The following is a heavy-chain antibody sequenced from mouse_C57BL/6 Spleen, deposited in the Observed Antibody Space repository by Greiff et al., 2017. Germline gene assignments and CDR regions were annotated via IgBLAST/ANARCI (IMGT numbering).Heavy chain of an antibody. V-gene: IGHV5-4*03. CDR2: ISDGGSYT. Sequence: EVKLVESGGGLVKPGGSLKLSCAASGFTFSSYAMSWVRQTPEKRLEWVATISDGGSYTYYPDNVKGRFTISRDNAKNILYLQMSQLTSEDTAMYYCARWELWLRYLDYWGQGTTLTVSS. J-gene: IGHJ2*01. CDR3: ARWELWLRYLDY. CDR1: GFTFSSYA. D-gene: IGHD1-1*01.